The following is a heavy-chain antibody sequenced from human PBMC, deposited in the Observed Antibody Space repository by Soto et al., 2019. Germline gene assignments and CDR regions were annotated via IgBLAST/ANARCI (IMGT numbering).Heavy chain of an antibody. J-gene: IGHJ4*02. CDR3: ARGTNLRCFD. V-gene: IGHV4-59*12. CDR1: GGSISSYF. D-gene: IGHD3-9*01. Sequence: SETLSLTCTVSGGSISSYFWTWIRQPPGKGLEWIGYIYYSGSTNYNPSLKSRVTISVDTSKNQFSLKLSSVTAADTAVYYCARGTNLRCFDWGQGTLVTVS. CDR2: IYYSGST.